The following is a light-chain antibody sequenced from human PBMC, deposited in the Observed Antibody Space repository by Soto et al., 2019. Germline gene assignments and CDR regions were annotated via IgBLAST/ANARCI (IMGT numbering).Light chain of an antibody. Sequence: EIVLTQSPATLSLSPGERATLYCRASQSVTSTSFAWYQQKPGQTPRLLIYGTSTRATGVPDRFSGTGSGTEFTLTISSLKSEDYAVYYCQQYKSWPPITFGQGTRLEIK. CDR3: QQYKSWPPIT. J-gene: IGKJ5*01. V-gene: IGKV3-15*01. CDR1: QSVTST. CDR2: GTS.